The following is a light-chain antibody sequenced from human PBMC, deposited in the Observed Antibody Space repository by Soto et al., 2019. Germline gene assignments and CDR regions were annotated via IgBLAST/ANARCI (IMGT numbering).Light chain of an antibody. CDR1: QSISSY. CDR2: AAS. CDR3: QQVYSTLYP. J-gene: IGKJ2*01. V-gene: IGKV1-39*01. Sequence: DIQMTQSPSSLSASVGDRVTITCRASQSISSYLDWYQQKPGKAPKLLIYAASSLQSGVPSRFSGSGSGTDFTLSISSLQPEDVATYYCQQVYSTLYPFGQGTKLEIK.